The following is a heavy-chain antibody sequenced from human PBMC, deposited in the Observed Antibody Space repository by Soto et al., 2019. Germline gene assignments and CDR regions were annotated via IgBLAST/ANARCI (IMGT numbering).Heavy chain of an antibody. CDR1: GGSISRGGYY. CDR2: IYYSGGT. CDR3: ARKDSGSADYMDV. Sequence: QVQLQESGPGLVKPSQTLSLTCTVSGGSISRGGYYWSWIRQHPGKGLEWIGYIYYSGGTYYNPSLKSRVTISVDTSENQFSLRLSSVTAADTAVYYFARKDSGSADYMDVWGKGTTVTVSS. D-gene: IGHD5-12*01. J-gene: IGHJ6*03. V-gene: IGHV4-31*03.